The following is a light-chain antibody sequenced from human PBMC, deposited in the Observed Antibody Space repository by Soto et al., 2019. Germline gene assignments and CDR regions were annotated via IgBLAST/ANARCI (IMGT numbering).Light chain of an antibody. CDR2: EVS. Sequence: QSALTQPAAVSGSPGQSITISCTGTSSDVGGYDYVSWYQQHPGKAPKLMISEVSNRPSGVSTRFSGSKSGNTASLTISGLQTEDEADYYCSSYTRDTLIFGGGTKLTVL. CDR3: SSYTRDTLI. V-gene: IGLV2-14*01. J-gene: IGLJ2*01. CDR1: SSDVGGYDY.